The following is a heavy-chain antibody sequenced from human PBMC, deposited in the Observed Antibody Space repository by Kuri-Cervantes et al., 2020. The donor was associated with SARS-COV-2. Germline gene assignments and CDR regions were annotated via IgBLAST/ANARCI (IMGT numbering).Heavy chain of an antibody. Sequence: GESLKISCAASGFTFSSYAMSWVRQAPGKGLEWVSAISGSGGSTYYADSMKGRFTISRDNSKNTLYLQMNSLRAEDTAVYYCAKGPYYDFWSGYYTTGLFDYYGMDVWGQGTTVTVSS. CDR3: AKGPYYDFWSGYYTTGLFDYYGMDV. V-gene: IGHV3-23*01. CDR2: ISGSGGST. J-gene: IGHJ6*02. CDR1: GFTFSSYA. D-gene: IGHD3-3*01.